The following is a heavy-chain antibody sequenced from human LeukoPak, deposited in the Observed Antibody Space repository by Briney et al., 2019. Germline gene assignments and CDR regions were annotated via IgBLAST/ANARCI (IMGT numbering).Heavy chain of an antibody. J-gene: IGHJ4*02. D-gene: IGHD3-22*01. CDR3: ARLNRGSGYGKVDY. Sequence: PSETLSLTCAVYGGSFSGYYWSWIRQPPGKGLEWIGEINHSGSTNYNPSLKSRVTISVDTSKNQFSLELSSVTAADTAVYYCARLNRGSGYGKVDYWGQGTLVTVSS. V-gene: IGHV4-34*01. CDR1: GGSFSGYY. CDR2: INHSGST.